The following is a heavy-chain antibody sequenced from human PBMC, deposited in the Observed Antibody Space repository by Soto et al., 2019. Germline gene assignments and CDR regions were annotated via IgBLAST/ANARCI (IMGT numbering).Heavy chain of an antibody. Sequence: GESLKISCKGFGYSFSNYWIGWVRQMPGKGLEWMGIIYPGDSDTRYSPSFQGQVTISADKSISTAYLQWSSLKASDTAMYYCARREFYDSSGWYYFDYWGQGTLVTVSS. J-gene: IGHJ4*02. CDR3: ARREFYDSSGWYYFDY. CDR1: GYSFSNYW. V-gene: IGHV5-51*01. D-gene: IGHD6-19*01. CDR2: IYPGDSDT.